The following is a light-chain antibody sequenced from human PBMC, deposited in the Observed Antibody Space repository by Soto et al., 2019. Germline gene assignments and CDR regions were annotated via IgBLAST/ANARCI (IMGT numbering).Light chain of an antibody. CDR3: QQYKNWPPWT. Sequence: EIVMTQSPATLSASPGERATLSCRASQSVSSNLAWYQQKPGQAHRLIIYGASTRATGIPARFSGSGSGTEFTLTISSLQSEDFAVYYCQQYKNWPPWTFGQGTKVDIK. V-gene: IGKV3-15*01. J-gene: IGKJ1*01. CDR2: GAS. CDR1: QSVSSN.